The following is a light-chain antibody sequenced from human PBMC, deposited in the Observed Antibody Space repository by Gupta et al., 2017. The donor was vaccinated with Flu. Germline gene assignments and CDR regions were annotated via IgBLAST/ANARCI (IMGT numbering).Light chain of an antibody. V-gene: IGLV1-44*01. CDR1: TSNIGINT. CDR3: AAWDISLSVSV. CDR2: SDY. Sequence: QSVLAQPPSTSETPGQRVTISCSGSTSNIGINTVNWYQQLPGTAPKLLIYSDYQRPSGVPDRFSASKSGTSASLAISGLQSEDEADYYCAAWDISLSVSVFGTGTKVTVL. J-gene: IGLJ1*01.